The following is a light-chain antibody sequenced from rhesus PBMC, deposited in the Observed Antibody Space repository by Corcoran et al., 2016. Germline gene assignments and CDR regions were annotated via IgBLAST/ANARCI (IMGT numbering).Light chain of an antibody. CDR1: ENVNNY. Sequence: DIQMTQSPSSLSASVGDRVTITCRASENVNNYLNWYPQKPGKAPKLLISKASTLQTGVPSRFCGSGSGTEFTLTISSLQPEDFATYYCQQHDSAPRTFGQGTKVEIK. J-gene: IGKJ1*01. CDR2: KAS. CDR3: QQHDSAPRT. V-gene: IGKV1-74*01.